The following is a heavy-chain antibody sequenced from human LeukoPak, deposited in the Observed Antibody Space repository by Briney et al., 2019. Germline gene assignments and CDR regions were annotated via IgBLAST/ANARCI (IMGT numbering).Heavy chain of an antibody. D-gene: IGHD6-13*01. CDR3: ARVGAAAGLGPNFDY. CDR1: GFTFSSYS. V-gene: IGHV3-21*01. J-gene: IGHJ4*02. Sequence: GGSLRLSCAASGFTFSSYSMNWVRQAPGKGLEWVSSISSSSSYIYYADSVKGRFTISRDNAKNSLYLQMNSLRAEDTAVYYCARVGAAAGLGPNFDYWAREPWSPSPQ. CDR2: ISSSSSYI.